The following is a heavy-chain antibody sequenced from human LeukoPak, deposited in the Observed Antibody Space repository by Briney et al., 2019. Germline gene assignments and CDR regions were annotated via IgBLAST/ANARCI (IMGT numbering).Heavy chain of an antibody. CDR2: IYHSGST. Sequence: PSETLSLTCAISGYSISSGYYWGWIRQPPGKGLEWIGSIYHSGSTYYNPSLKSRVTISVDTSKNQFSLKLSSVTAADTAVYYCARVGGYCSSTSCYKWEDYWGQGTLVTVSS. CDR3: ARVGGYCSSTSCYKWEDY. D-gene: IGHD2-2*02. J-gene: IGHJ4*02. V-gene: IGHV4-38-2*01. CDR1: GYSISSGYY.